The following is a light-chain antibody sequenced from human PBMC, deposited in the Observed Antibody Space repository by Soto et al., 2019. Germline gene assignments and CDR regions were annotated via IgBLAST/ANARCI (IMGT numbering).Light chain of an antibody. V-gene: IGKV3-20*01. CDR1: QSVSSSY. Sequence: EIVLTQSPGTPSLSPGERATLSCRASQSVSSSYLAWYQQKPGQAPRLLIYGASSRATGIPDRFSGSGSGTDFTLTISRLEPEDFAVYYCQQYGSSPGVTFGPGTKVDIK. J-gene: IGKJ3*01. CDR3: QQYGSSPGVT. CDR2: GAS.